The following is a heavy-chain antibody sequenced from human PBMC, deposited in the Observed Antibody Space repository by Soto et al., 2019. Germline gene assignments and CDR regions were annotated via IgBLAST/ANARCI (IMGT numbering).Heavy chain of an antibody. CDR3: ARDRGYSGYDSLDS. J-gene: IGHJ5*01. Sequence: QVQLVESGGGVVQPGRSLRLSCAASGFTFSSFAMHWVRQAPGKGLVWVALISYDGNNKYHADSVKGRFTISRDDSKNTLYLQMNSLRPEDTALYYCARDRGYSGYDSLDSWGQGTLVTFSS. CDR2: ISYDGNNK. D-gene: IGHD5-12*01. V-gene: IGHV3-30*04. CDR1: GFTFSSFA.